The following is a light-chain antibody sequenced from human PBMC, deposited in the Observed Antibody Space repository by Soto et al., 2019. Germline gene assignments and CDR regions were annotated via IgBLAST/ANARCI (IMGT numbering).Light chain of an antibody. V-gene: IGLV7-43*01. CDR1: TGAVTSGYY. Sequence: QTVVTQETSLTVSPGGTVTLTCASSTGAVTSGYYPNWFQQKPGQPPRALIYSTTYKHSWTPARFSGSLLGGKAALTLSGVQPEDEADYYSLLFHGDGVVFGGGTKLTVL. J-gene: IGLJ2*01. CDR2: STT. CDR3: LLFHGDGVV.